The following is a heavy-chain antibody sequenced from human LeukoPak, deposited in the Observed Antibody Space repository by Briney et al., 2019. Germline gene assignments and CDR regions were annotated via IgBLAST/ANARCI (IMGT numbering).Heavy chain of an antibody. D-gene: IGHD3-3*01. CDR1: GGIFSRHT. CDR3: ARDAKSGNDY. V-gene: IGHV1-69*13. J-gene: IGHJ4*02. Sequence: GAPVKVSCKASGGIFSRHTISWVQQSPGQGLEWMGGITPMFGTSNYAQKFQGRVTITADESTSTAYMELSSLRSEDTAVYYCARDAKSGNDYWGQGTLVTVSS. CDR2: ITPMFGTS.